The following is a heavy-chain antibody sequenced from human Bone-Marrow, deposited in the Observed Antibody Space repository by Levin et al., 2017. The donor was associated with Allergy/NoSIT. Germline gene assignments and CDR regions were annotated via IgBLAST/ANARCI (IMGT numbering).Heavy chain of an antibody. V-gene: IGHV4-34*01. CDR1: GGSFSGYY. J-gene: IGHJ6*02. CDR2: INHSGST. D-gene: IGHD6-6*01. Sequence: SETLSLTCAVYGGSFSGYYWSWIRQPPGKGLEWIGEINHSGSTNYDPSLKSRVTISVDTSKNQFSLKLSSVTAADTAVYYCARFHPLRAALARPLDYYDYDGMDVWGQGTTVTVSS. CDR3: ARFHPLRAALARPLDYYDYDGMDV.